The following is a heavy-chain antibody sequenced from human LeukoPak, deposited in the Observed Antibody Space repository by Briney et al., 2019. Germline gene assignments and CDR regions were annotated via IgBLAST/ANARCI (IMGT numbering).Heavy chain of an antibody. D-gene: IGHD2-15*01. CDR1: GGSISSYY. Sequence: PSETLSLTCTVSGGSISSYYWSWIRQPPGKGLEWIGYIYYSGSTNYNPSLKSRVTISVDTSKSQFSLKLSSVTAADTAVYYCARAVGYCSGGSCYGDHFDYWGQGTLVTVSS. J-gene: IGHJ4*02. CDR2: IYYSGST. CDR3: ARAVGYCSGGSCYGDHFDY. V-gene: IGHV4-59*01.